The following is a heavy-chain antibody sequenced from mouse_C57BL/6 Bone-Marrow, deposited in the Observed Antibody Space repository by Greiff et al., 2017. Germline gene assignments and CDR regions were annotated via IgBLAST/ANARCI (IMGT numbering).Heavy chain of an antibody. CDR2: IDPSDSYT. V-gene: IGHV1-50*01. Sequence: QVQLQQPGAELVKPGASVKLSCKASGFTFTSYWMQWVKQRPGQGLEWIGEIDPSDSYTNYNQKFKGKATLTVDPSSSTAYMQLSSLTSEDSAFYYCAREKGYYSNPWFAYWGQGTLVTVSA. CDR3: AREKGYYSNPWFAY. CDR1: GFTFTSYW. D-gene: IGHD2-5*01. J-gene: IGHJ3*01.